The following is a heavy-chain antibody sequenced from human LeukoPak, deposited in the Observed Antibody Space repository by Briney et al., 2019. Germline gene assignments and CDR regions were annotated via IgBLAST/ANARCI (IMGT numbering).Heavy chain of an antibody. CDR1: GFTVSSNY. CDR3: AGDRQQLVYVYYYYYMDV. CDR2: IYSGGST. J-gene: IGHJ6*03. D-gene: IGHD6-13*01. Sequence: GGSLRLSCAASGFTVSSNYMSWVRQAPGKGLEWVSVIYSGGSTYYADSVKGRFTISRDNSKNTLYLQMNSLRAEDTAVYYCAGDRQQLVYVYYYYYMDVWGKGTTVTASS. V-gene: IGHV3-66*02.